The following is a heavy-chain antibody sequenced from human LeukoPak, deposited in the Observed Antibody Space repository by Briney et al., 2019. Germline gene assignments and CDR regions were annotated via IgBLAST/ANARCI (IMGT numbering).Heavy chain of an antibody. J-gene: IGHJ4*02. V-gene: IGHV4-38-2*02. CDR3: ARTRYYYNSRSYGAPYYFDY. D-gene: IGHD3-10*01. CDR1: GYSISSGDY. Sequence: SETLSLTCTVSGYSISSGDYWGWIRQPPGKGLEWIGSIYHSGRTYYNPSLKSRVTISVDTSKNQFSLKLSSVTAADTAVYYCARTRYYYNSRSYGAPYYFDYWGQGTLVTVSS. CDR2: IYHSGRT.